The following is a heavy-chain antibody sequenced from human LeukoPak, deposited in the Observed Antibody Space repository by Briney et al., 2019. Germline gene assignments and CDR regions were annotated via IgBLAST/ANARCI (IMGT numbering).Heavy chain of an antibody. Sequence: GASVKVSCKASGYTFTSYGISWVRQAPGQGLEWMGWISAYNGNTSYAQKLQGRVTMTTDTSTSTAYTELRSLRSDDTAVYYCAKDLERHIVVVTASAVDYWGQGTLVTVSS. J-gene: IGHJ4*02. CDR1: GYTFTSYG. CDR3: AKDLERHIVVVTASAVDY. CDR2: ISAYNGNT. V-gene: IGHV1-18*01. D-gene: IGHD2-21*02.